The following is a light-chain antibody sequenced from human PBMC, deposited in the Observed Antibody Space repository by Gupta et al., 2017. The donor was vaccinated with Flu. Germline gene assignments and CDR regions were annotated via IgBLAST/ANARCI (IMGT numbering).Light chain of an antibody. CDR3: HQYSTSLRT. J-gene: IGKJ1*01. Sequence: EIVLTQSPDTLSLSPGERATLSCRASQRVNNNYLAWYQQKPGQAPRLLIYGASNRATAIPDRFSGSGSGTEFTLAIRRLEPEDFAVYYCHQYSTSLRTFGQGTKVEVK. V-gene: IGKV3-20*01. CDR1: QRVNNNY. CDR2: GAS.